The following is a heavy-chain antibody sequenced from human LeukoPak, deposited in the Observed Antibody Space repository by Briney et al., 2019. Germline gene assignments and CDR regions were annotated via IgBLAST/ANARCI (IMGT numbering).Heavy chain of an antibody. D-gene: IGHD5-24*01. J-gene: IGHJ4*02. CDR2: IYYSGST. V-gene: IGHV4-39*07. CDR3: ARDLGDGYNSSPDLIVGLFDY. CDR1: GGSISSSSYY. Sequence: PSETLSLTCTVSGGSISSSSYYWGWIRQPPGKGLEWIGSIYYSGSTYYNPSLKSRVTISVDTSKNQFSLKLSSVTAADTAVYYCARDLGDGYNSSPDLIVGLFDYWGQGTLVTVSS.